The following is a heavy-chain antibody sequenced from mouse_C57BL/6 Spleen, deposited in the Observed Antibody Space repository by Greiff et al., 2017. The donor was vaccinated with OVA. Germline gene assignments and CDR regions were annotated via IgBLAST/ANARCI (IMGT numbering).Heavy chain of an antibody. CDR3: ARYVLYGTLDY. V-gene: IGHV1-80*01. D-gene: IGHD1-1*01. CDR2: IYPGDGDT. Sequence: QFQLQQEGAERWKRGNSGKSGGKEAEEGISSYWMNWVKQRPGKGLEWIGQIYPGDGDTNYNGKFKGKATLTADKSSSTAYMQLSSLTSEDSAVYFCARYVLYGTLDYWGQGTTLTVSS. J-gene: IGHJ2*01. CDR1: EEGISSYW.